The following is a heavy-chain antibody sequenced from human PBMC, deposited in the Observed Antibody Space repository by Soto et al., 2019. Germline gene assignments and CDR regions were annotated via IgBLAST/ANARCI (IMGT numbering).Heavy chain of an antibody. V-gene: IGHV3-7*03. CDR1: GFTFSRFW. D-gene: IGHD4-4*01. J-gene: IGHJ4*02. Sequence: GGSLRLSCAASGFTFSRFWIRRVRQAPGKGLEWVANIKEDASAKYYVDSVKGRFPISRDNAKNYLFLQMNSLRAEDTAVYFCTCHPPRGDYIKYARNYSGQGT. CDR3: TCHPPRGDYIKYARNY. CDR2: IKEDASAK.